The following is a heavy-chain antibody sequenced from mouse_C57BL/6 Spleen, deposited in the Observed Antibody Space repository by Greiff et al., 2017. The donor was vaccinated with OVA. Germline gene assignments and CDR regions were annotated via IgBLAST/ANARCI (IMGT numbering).Heavy chain of an antibody. CDR1: GYTFTSYW. J-gene: IGHJ4*01. V-gene: IGHV1-55*01. Sequence: QVHVKQPGAELVKPGASVKMSCKASGYTFTSYWITWVKQRPGQGLEWIGDIYPGSGSTNYNEKFKSKATLTVDTSSSTAYMQLSSLTSEDSAVYYCARDYGSSYVGSAMDYWGQGTSVTVSS. D-gene: IGHD1-1*01. CDR3: ARDYGSSYVGSAMDY. CDR2: IYPGSGST.